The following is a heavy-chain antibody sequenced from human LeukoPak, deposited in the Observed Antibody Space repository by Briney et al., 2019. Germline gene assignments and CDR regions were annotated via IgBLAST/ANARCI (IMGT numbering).Heavy chain of an antibody. V-gene: IGHV3-23*01. D-gene: IGHD5-12*01. CDR3: ANWPEGLRTFDY. CDR2: ITGSGGGT. CDR1: GFTFSAYT. Sequence: PGGSLGLSCTTSGFTFSAYTMTWVRQAPGKGLEWVSAITGSGGGTSYGDSVKGRFTISRDNSKNTLYLQMNSLRAEDTAVYYCANWPEGLRTFDYWGQGTLVTVSS. J-gene: IGHJ4*02.